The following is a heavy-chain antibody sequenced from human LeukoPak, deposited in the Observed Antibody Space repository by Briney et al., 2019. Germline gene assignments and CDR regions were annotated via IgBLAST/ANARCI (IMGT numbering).Heavy chain of an antibody. D-gene: IGHD6-13*01. CDR1: GFTFSDYA. V-gene: IGHV3-23*01. CDR3: ARGRGSWYGVYFDY. J-gene: IGHJ4*02. Sequence: PGGSLRLSCAASGFTFSDYALGWVRQAPGRGLEWVATLSGSGAGTYYSDSVQGRFTISRDNAKNSLYLQMNSLRTEDTAVYYCARGRGSWYGVYFDYWGQGTLVTVSS. CDR2: LSGSGAGT.